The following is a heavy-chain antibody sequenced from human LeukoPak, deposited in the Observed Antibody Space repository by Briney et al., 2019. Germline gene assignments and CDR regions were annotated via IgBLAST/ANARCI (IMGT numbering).Heavy chain of an antibody. CDR2: INPNSGGT. V-gene: IGHV1-2*02. D-gene: IGHD3-10*01. J-gene: IGHJ5*02. Sequence: ASVKVSCKASGYTFTAYYMHWVRQAPGQGLEWMGWINPNSGGTNYAQKSQGRVTMTRDTSISTAYMELSRLRSDDTAVYYCARAPRTYGSGSFTFDPWGQGTLVTVSS. CDR1: GYTFTAYY. CDR3: ARAPRTYGSGSFTFDP.